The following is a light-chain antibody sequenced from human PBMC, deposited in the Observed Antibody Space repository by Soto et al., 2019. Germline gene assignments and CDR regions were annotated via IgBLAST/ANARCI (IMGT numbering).Light chain of an antibody. Sequence: QSALTQPASVSGSPGQSITITCTGTSSDIGGSYNYVSWYQQHPGKAPKLMIYGVSNRPSGVSNRFSGSKSANTASLTISGLQPEDEADYYCSSYTTSSVLEVFGGGTKLTVL. V-gene: IGLV2-14*01. CDR2: GVS. CDR3: SSYTTSSVLEV. J-gene: IGLJ2*01. CDR1: SSDIGGSYNY.